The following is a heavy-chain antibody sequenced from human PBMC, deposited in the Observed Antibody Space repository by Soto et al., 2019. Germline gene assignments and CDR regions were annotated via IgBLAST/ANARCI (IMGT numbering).Heavy chain of an antibody. CDR3: ARATTDGMVYAGFDY. D-gene: IGHD2-8*01. CDR2: ISSSSSYI. Sequence: EVQLVESGGGLVKPGGSLRLSCAASGFTFSSYSMNWVRQAPGKGLEWVSSISSSSSYIYYADSVKGRFTISRDNAKNSLYLQMKSLRAEDTAVDYCARATTDGMVYAGFDYWGQGTLVTVSS. CDR1: GFTFSSYS. J-gene: IGHJ4*02. V-gene: IGHV3-21*01.